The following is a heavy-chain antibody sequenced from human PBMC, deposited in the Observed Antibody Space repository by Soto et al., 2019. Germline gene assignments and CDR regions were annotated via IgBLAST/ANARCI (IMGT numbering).Heavy chain of an antibody. V-gene: IGHV1-69*12. CDR2: IISIFGTA. CDR3: ASHSGSSPEGRYYYGMDV. CDR1: GGTFSSYA. D-gene: IGHD1-26*01. J-gene: IGHJ6*02. Sequence: QVQLVQSGAEVKKPGSSVKVSCKASGGTFSSYATSWVRQAPGQGLEWMGGIISIFGTADYAQKFQGRVTITADESTSRAYMELSSLRSEDTAVYYCASHSGSSPEGRYYYGMDVWGQGTTVTVSS.